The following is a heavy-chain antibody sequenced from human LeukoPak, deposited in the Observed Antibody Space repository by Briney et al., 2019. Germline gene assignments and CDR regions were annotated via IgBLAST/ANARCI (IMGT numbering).Heavy chain of an antibody. D-gene: IGHD2-2*01. CDR1: GFTFSNYG. J-gene: IGHJ4*02. CDR3: ARDGLPYCTSTSCYHSDS. Sequence: GGSLRLSCGVSGFTFSNYGMRWVRQAPGKGLEWVAVISNDGTNSHYGDSVQGRFTISRDNSNNTLFLQLNNLRPDDTAVYYCARDGLPYCTSTSCYHSDSWGQGTLVTVSS. CDR2: ISNDGTNS. V-gene: IGHV3-30-3*01.